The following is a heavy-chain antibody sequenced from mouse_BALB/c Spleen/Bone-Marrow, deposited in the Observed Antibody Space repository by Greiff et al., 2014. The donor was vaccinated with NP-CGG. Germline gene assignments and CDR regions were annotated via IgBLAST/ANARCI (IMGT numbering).Heavy chain of an antibody. CDR1: GYTFTSYW. Sequence: VQLMESGAELVRPGASVKLSCKASGYTFTSYWINWVKQRPGQGLEWIGNIYPSDSYTNYNQKFKDKATLTVDKSSSTAYMQLSSPTSEDSAVYYCTRSYGSSYEYYFDYWGQGTTLTVSS. D-gene: IGHD1-1*01. CDR2: IYPSDSYT. J-gene: IGHJ2*01. V-gene: IGHV1-69*02. CDR3: TRSYGSSYEYYFDY.